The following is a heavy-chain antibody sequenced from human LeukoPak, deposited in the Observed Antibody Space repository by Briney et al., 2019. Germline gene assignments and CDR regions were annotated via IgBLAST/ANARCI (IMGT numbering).Heavy chain of an antibody. J-gene: IGHJ6*02. D-gene: IGHD2-15*01. CDR1: GGTFSSYA. Sequence: SVKVSCKASGGTFSSYAISWVRQAPEQGLEWMGGIIPIFGTANYAQKFQGRVTITADESTSTAYMELSSLRSEDTAVYYCAVGNCSGGSCFPGSYYYGMDVWGQGTTVTVSS. CDR2: IIPIFGTA. V-gene: IGHV1-69*01. CDR3: AVGNCSGGSCFPGSYYYGMDV.